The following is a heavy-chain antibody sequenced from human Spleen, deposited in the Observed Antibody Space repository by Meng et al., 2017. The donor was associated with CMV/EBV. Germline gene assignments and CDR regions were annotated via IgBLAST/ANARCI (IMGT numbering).Heavy chain of an antibody. D-gene: IGHD1-1*01. CDR2: IRYDGSNK. Sequence: FSTYGSPWVRQAPGKGLEWVAFIRYDGSNKYYEDSVKGRFAISRDNSKNTLYLQMNSLRAEDTAVYYCAKNGGEWNDDYYYYGMDVWGQGTTVTVSS. J-gene: IGHJ6*02. CDR1: FSTYG. CDR3: AKNGGEWNDDYYYYGMDV. V-gene: IGHV3-30*02.